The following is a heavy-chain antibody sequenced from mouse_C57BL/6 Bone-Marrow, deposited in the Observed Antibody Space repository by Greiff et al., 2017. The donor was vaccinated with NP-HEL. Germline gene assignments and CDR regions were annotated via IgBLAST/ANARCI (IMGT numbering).Heavy chain of an antibody. V-gene: IGHV14-3*01. Sequence: VQLKESVAELVRPGASVKLSCTASGFNIKNTYMHWVKQRPEQGLEWIGRIDPANGNTKYAPKFQGKATITADTSSNTAYLQLSSLTSEDTAIYYCARSGDDGYYVRDYWGQGTSVTVSS. J-gene: IGHJ4*01. CDR1: GFNIKNTY. CDR2: IDPANGNT. CDR3: ARSGDDGYYVRDY. D-gene: IGHD2-3*01.